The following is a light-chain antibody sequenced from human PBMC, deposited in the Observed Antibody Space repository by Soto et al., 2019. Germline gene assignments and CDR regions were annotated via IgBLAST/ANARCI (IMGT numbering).Light chain of an antibody. CDR3: QQSYSTPFT. CDR1: QTISSY. V-gene: IGKV1-39*01. Sequence: DIQMTQSPSSLSASVGDRVTITCRASQTISSYLNWYQQRPGKAPKLLIYAASSFQSGVPSRFSGGGSGTDFTLTISSLQREDCATYYCQQSYSTPFTFGPGTKVDIK. J-gene: IGKJ3*01. CDR2: AAS.